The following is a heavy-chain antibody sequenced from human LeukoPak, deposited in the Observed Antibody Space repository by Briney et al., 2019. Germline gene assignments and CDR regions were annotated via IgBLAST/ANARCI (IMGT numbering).Heavy chain of an antibody. J-gene: IGHJ4*02. CDR1: SGSFSGYY. CDR3: ARFGGSGYDYVNYFDL. Sequence: SETLSLTCAVYSGSFSGYYWSWLRQPPGKGREWIGKINHSGRTNYNPSLRSGVTISVDTSKTQFSLMLSSVTAEDTAVYYCARFGGSGYDYVNYFDLWGQGTLVTVSS. V-gene: IGHV4-34*01. CDR2: INHSGRT. D-gene: IGHD5-12*01.